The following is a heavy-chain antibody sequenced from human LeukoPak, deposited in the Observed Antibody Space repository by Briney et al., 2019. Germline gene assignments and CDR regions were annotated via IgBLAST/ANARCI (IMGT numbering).Heavy chain of an antibody. Sequence: SVKVSCKASGGTFSSYTISWVRQAPGQGLEWMGRIIPILGIANYAQKFQGRVTITAGKSTSTAYMELSSLRSEDTAVYYCARIHDYGDYLDYWGQGTLVTVSS. CDR2: IIPILGIA. D-gene: IGHD4-17*01. V-gene: IGHV1-69*02. J-gene: IGHJ4*02. CDR3: ARIHDYGDYLDY. CDR1: GGTFSSYT.